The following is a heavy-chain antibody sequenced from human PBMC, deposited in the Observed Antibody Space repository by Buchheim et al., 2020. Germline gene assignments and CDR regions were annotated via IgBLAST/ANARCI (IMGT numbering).Heavy chain of an antibody. CDR3: AKGGRPLWTH. Sequence: QVRLVQSGAEVKTPGASLNISCQTSGYNFNTHALHWLRQAPGQRPEWIGWVKGNTGNTESSPKFQARVTLSRDTSAKIAYMELRNLRSEDTAVYYCAKGGRPLWTHWGQGT. CDR1: GYNFNTHA. V-gene: IGHV1-3*01. D-gene: IGHD3/OR15-3a*01. J-gene: IGHJ1*01. CDR2: VKGNTGNT.